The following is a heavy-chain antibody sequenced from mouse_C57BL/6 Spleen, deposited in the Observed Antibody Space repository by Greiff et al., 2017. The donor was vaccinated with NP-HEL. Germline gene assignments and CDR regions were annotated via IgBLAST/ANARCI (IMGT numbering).Heavy chain of an antibody. CDR1: GFTFSDYG. CDR3: ARGGYYEPHFDY. Sequence: EVQGVESGGGLVKPGGSLKFSCAASGFTFSDYGMHWVRQAPEKGLEWVAYISSGSSTIYYADTVKGRFTISRDNAKNTLFLQMTSLRSEDTAMCYWARGGYYEPHFDYWGQGTTLTVSS. V-gene: IGHV5-17*01. D-gene: IGHD2-3*01. CDR2: ISSGSSTI. J-gene: IGHJ2*01.